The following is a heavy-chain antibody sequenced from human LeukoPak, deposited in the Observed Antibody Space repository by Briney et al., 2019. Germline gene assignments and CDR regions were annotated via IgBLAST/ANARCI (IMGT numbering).Heavy chain of an antibody. J-gene: IGHJ4*02. Sequence: GGSLRLSCAASGVTFSNAWMSWVRQAPGKGLEWVGRIKSKTDGGTTDYAAPVKGRFTISRDDSKNTLYLQMNSLKTEDTAVYYCTANYYDSSGYYYKDYWGQGTLVTVSS. CDR3: TANYYDSSGYYYKDY. D-gene: IGHD3-22*01. V-gene: IGHV3-15*01. CDR1: GVTFSNAW. CDR2: IKSKTDGGTT.